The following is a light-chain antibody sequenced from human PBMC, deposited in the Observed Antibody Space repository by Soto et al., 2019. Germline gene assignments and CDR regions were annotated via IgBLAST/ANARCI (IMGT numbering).Light chain of an antibody. Sequence: ERVMTQSPVTLSVSPGESVTLSCMPSLRVGTHLAWYQQKPGQAPSLLIYGVSARATGIPTRFSCSGSGRQFTLTISSLQSEYFAFYCWQQYNNWPQTFGQGTKVE. CDR1: LRVGTH. J-gene: IGKJ1*01. CDR3: QQYNNWPQT. V-gene: IGKV3-15*01. CDR2: GVS.